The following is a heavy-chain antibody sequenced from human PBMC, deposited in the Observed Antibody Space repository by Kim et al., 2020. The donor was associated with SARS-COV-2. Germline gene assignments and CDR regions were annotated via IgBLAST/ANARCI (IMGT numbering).Heavy chain of an antibody. Sequence: SETLSLTCTVSGGSISSSSYYWGWIRQPPGKGLEWIGSIYYSGSTYYNPSLKSRVTISVDTSKNQFSLKLSSVTAADTAVYYCARLDSDLWFGELWWFDPWGQGTLVTVSS. D-gene: IGHD3-10*01. CDR2: IYYSGST. CDR1: GGSISSSSYY. J-gene: IGHJ5*02. CDR3: ARLDSDLWFGELWWFDP. V-gene: IGHV4-39*01.